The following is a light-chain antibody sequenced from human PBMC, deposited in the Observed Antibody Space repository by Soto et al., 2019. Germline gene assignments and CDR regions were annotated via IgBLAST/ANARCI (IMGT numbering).Light chain of an antibody. Sequence: DIQLTQSPSFLSASVGDRVTITCRASQGISSYLAWYQQKPGKAPNLLIYAASTLQSGVPSRFSGSGSGTDFTLTISSLQPEESATYHCQQLDTYPLTFGGGTKVEIK. CDR2: AAS. V-gene: IGKV1-9*01. J-gene: IGKJ4*01. CDR3: QQLDTYPLT. CDR1: QGISSY.